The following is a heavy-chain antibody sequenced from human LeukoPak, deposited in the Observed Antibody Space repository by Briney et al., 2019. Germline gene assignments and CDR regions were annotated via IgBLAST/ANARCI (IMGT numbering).Heavy chain of an antibody. V-gene: IGHV3-33*01. CDR1: GFTLSNYH. Sequence: GGSLRLSCAVSGFTLSNYHMHWFRQAPGKGLEWVAVISHDGSNTFYVHSLQGRFIISTDKSTNTLSLQIKSLRAEDSAVYYCARIHGPTRAHYFFDYWGQGTLVTVSS. J-gene: IGHJ4*02. CDR3: ARIHGPTRAHYFFDY. CDR2: ISHDGSNT. D-gene: IGHD2-2*01.